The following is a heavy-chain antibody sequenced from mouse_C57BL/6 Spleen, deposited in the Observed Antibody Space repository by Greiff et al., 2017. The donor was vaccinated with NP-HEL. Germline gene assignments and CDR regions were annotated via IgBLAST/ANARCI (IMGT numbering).Heavy chain of an antibody. Sequence: VQLQQSGPELVKPGASVKIPCKASGYTFTDYNMDWVKQSHGKSLEWIGDINPNNGGTIYNQKFKGKATLTVDKSSSTAYMELRSLTSEDTAVYYCARSSFGYSKRWYFDVWGTGTTVTVSS. CDR1: GYTFTDYN. CDR2: INPNNGGT. V-gene: IGHV1-18*01. J-gene: IGHJ1*03. CDR3: ARSSFGYSKRWYFDV. D-gene: IGHD2-5*01.